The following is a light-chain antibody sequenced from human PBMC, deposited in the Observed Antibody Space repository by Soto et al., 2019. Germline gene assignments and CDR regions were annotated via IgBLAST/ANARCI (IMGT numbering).Light chain of an antibody. CDR1: QSVSSSY. CDR3: QQYGSSSYT. V-gene: IGKV3-20*01. J-gene: IGKJ2*01. CDR2: GAS. Sequence: EIVLTQSPGTLSLSPGERATLSCRASQSVSSSYLAWYQQKPGQAPRLLTYGASSRATGIPDRFSGSGSGTDFTLTISRLEPEDFAVYYCQQYGSSSYTFGQGTKLEIK.